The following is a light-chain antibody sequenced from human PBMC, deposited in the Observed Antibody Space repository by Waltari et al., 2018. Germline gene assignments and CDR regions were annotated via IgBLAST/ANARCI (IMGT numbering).Light chain of an antibody. CDR1: QSVLYSSNTKNY. Sequence: DIVMTQSPDSLAVSLGERFTTNRNSSQSVLYSSNTKNYLAWYQQKPGQPPKLLIYWASTRESGVPDRFSGSGSGTDFTLTISSLQAEDVAVYYCQQYYSTPRTFGQGTKVEIK. V-gene: IGKV4-1*01. J-gene: IGKJ1*01. CDR3: QQYYSTPRT. CDR2: WAS.